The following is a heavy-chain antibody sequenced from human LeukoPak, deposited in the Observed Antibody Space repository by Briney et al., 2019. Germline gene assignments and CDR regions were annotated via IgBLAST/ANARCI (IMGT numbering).Heavy chain of an antibody. CDR3: ARGYYYEP. CDR1: GGSFSGYY. D-gene: IGHD3-22*01. Sequence: SETLSLTCAVYGGSFSGYYWSWIRHPPGKGLEWIGEINHSGSTNYNPSLKSRVTISVDTSKNQFSLKLSSVTAADTAVYYCARGYYYEPWGQGTLVTVSS. V-gene: IGHV4-34*01. J-gene: IGHJ4*02. CDR2: INHSGST.